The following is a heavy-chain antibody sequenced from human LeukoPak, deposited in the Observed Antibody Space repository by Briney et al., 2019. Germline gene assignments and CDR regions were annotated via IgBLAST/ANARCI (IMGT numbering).Heavy chain of an antibody. CDR3: ARAGGDIVATNSEALDY. D-gene: IGHD5-12*01. CDR2: INHSGST. Sequence: RSSETLPLTCAVYGGSFSGYYWSWIRQPPGKGLEWIGEINHSGSTNYNPSLKSRVTISVDTSKNQFSLKLSSVTAADTAVYYCARAGGDIVATNSEALDYWGQGTLVTVSS. CDR1: GGSFSGYY. V-gene: IGHV4-34*01. J-gene: IGHJ4*02.